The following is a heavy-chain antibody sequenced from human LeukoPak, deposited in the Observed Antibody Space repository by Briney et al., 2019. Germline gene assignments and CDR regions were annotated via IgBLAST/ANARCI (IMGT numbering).Heavy chain of an antibody. J-gene: IGHJ6*02. CDR1: GGTFSSYT. V-gene: IGHV1-69*13. Sequence: SVKVSCKSSGGTFSSYTITWVRQAPGQGLEWMGGIIPIFGTANYAQKFQGRVTITADESTGTAYMELSSLRSEDTAVYYCARGRNDILTGTSLIAYYDMDVWGQGTTVTVSS. CDR2: IIPIFGTA. CDR3: ARGRNDILTGTSLIAYYDMDV. D-gene: IGHD3-9*01.